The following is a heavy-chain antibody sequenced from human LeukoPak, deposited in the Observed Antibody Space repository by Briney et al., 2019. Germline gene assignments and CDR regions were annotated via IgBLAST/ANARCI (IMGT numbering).Heavy chain of an antibody. Sequence: SETLSLTCTVSGGSISSYYWSWLRQPAGEGLEWIGRIYTSGSTNYNPSLKSRVTMSVDTSKNQFSLKLSSVTAADTAVYYCARDDYYYYYMDVWGKGTTVTVSS. J-gene: IGHJ6*03. CDR2: IYTSGST. CDR3: ARDDYYYYYMDV. CDR1: GGSISSYY. V-gene: IGHV4-4*07.